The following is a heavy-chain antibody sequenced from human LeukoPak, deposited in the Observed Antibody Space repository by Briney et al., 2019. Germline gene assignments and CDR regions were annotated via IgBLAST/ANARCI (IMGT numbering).Heavy chain of an antibody. CDR1: GGSISNYY. V-gene: IGHV4-59*01. CDR3: ARDPGGGTRIDMYYFDY. D-gene: IGHD1-7*01. Sequence: SETLSLTCTVSGGSISNYYWGWIRQPPGKGLEWIGCIYYSGSTNYNPSLKSRVTISLDTSKNQFSLKLSSVTAADTAVYYCARDPGGGTRIDMYYFDYWGQGTLVTVSS. J-gene: IGHJ4*02. CDR2: IYYSGST.